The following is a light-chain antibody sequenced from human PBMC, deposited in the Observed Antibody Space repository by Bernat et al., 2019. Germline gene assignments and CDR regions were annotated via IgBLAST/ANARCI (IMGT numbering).Light chain of an antibody. Sequence: EIVMTQSPTTLSVSPGEKATLSCRASQSVNSNLAWYQQKPGQAPRLLIYGASTRATGIPARFSGSGSGTEFTLTVSSLQSEDFAVYYCQQYGSSQWTFGQGTKVEIK. V-gene: IGKV3-15*01. J-gene: IGKJ1*01. CDR1: QSVNSN. CDR3: QQYGSSQWT. CDR2: GAS.